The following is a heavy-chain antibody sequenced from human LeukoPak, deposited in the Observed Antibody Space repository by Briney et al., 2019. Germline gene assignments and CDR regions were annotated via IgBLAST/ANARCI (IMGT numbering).Heavy chain of an antibody. CDR1: GFTFSSYA. Sequence: GGSLRLSCAASGFTFSSYAMSWVRQAPGKGLEWVSAISGGGGSTYYADSVRGRFTISRDNSKNTLYLQMNSLRAEDTAVYYCAKDFSSPYYYYGMDVWGQGTTVTVSS. CDR2: ISGGGGST. V-gene: IGHV3-23*01. CDR3: AKDFSSPYYYYGMDV. J-gene: IGHJ6*02. D-gene: IGHD6-13*01.